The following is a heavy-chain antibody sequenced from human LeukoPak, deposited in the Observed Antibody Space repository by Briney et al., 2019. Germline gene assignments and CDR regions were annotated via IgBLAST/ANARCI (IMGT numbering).Heavy chain of an antibody. CDR3: ARGNDFWSGYPNWFDP. J-gene: IGHJ5*02. CDR1: GGSISSGGYC. D-gene: IGHD3-3*01. CDR2: IYYSGST. V-gene: IGHV4-31*03. Sequence: SETLSLTCTVSGGSISSGGYCWSWIRQHPGKGLEWIGYIYYSGSTYYNPSLKSRVTISVDTSKNQFSLKLSSVTAADAAVYYCARGNDFWSGYPNWFDPWGQGTLVTVSS.